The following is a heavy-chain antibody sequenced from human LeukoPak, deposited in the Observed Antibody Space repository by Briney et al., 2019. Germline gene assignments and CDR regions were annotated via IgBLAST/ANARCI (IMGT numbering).Heavy chain of an antibody. Sequence: QTGGSLRLSCAASGFTFSNYWMTWVRQAPGKGLEWVANIKPDGSEKYYVDSVKGRFTISRDNAKNSLYLQMNTLRAEDTAVYYCARDPQYSYDDSGTFDSWGQGTLVTVSS. D-gene: IGHD3-22*01. CDR3: ARDPQYSYDDSGTFDS. CDR1: GFTFSNYW. J-gene: IGHJ4*02. V-gene: IGHV3-7*01. CDR2: IKPDGSEK.